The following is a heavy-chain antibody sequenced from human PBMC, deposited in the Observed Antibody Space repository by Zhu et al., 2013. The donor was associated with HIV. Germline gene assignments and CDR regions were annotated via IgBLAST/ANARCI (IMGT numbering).Heavy chain of an antibody. CDR3: ARAGYCSGGSCYSGDWFDP. V-gene: IGHV1-8*01. CDR2: MNPNSGNT. J-gene: IGHJ5*02. Sequence: QVQLVQSGAEVKKPGASVKVSCKASGYTFTSYDINWVRQATGQGLEWMGWMNPNSGNTGYAQKFQGRVTMTRNTSISTAYMELSSLRSEDTAVYYCARAGYCSGGSCYSGDWFDPGAREPWSPSPQ. CDR1: GYTFTSYD. D-gene: IGHD2-15*01.